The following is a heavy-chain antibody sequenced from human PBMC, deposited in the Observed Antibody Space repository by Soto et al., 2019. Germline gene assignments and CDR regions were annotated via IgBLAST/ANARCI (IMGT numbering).Heavy chain of an antibody. CDR2: ISSNGGTT. CDR3: VRRVSGNDDY. J-gene: IGHJ4*02. CDR1: GFTFSSYD. D-gene: IGHD1-1*01. V-gene: IGHV3-64*01. Sequence: EVQLAESGGGMVQPGGSLRLSCVASGFTFSSYDMHWVRQAPGKGLEYVSSISSNGGTTYYGNSVKGRFTISRDNSKNSLYLQMGSLRAEDMAVYYCVRRVSGNDDYWGQGTLVTGSS.